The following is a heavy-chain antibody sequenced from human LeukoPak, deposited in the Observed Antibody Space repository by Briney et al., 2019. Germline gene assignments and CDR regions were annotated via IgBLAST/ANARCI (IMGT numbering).Heavy chain of an antibody. CDR1: GFTFSSYS. Sequence: GGSLRLSCAASGFTFSSYSMNWVRQTPGKGLEWVSSISSSSSYIYYADSVKGRFTISSDNAKNSLYLQMNSLRAEDTAVYYCAREGRLLGAFDVWGQGTMVTVSS. V-gene: IGHV3-21*01. J-gene: IGHJ3*01. CDR2: ISSSSSYI. CDR3: AREGRLLGAFDV.